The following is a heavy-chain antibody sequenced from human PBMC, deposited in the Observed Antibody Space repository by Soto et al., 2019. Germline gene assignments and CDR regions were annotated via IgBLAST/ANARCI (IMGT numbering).Heavy chain of an antibody. D-gene: IGHD6-13*01. Sequence: HLQLQESGPGLVKPSETLSLTCTVSGASITSGNYYWGWIRQPPGKGLQWIGSSSYTGNTYFNPSLRSRVTISVDTSNHQFSLRLTSVTASDTAVYYCARPDRSSWAAPFGSWGQGTLVTVSS. CDR3: ARPDRSSWAAPFGS. CDR1: GASITSGNYY. V-gene: IGHV4-39*01. CDR2: SSYTGNT. J-gene: IGHJ4*02.